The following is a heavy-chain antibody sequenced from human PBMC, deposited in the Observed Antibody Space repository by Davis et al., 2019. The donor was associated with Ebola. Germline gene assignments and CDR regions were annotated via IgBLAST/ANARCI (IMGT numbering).Heavy chain of an antibody. CDR2: INGGNGYT. V-gene: IGHV1-3*01. J-gene: IGHJ6*02. Sequence: AASVKVSCKASGYTFTSYGISWVRQAPGQGLEWMGWINGGNGYTKCSQTFQDRVTLTRDTSASTAYMELSSLRSEDTAVYYCVRVYCSSTSCYYYYGMDVWGQGTTVTVSS. CDR1: GYTFTSYG. CDR3: VRVYCSSTSCYYYYGMDV. D-gene: IGHD2-2*01.